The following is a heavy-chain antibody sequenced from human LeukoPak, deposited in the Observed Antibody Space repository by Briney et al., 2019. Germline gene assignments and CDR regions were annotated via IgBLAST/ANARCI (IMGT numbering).Heavy chain of an antibody. J-gene: IGHJ5*02. CDR2: IIPILGVP. Sequence: SVKVSCKTSGDTFSDYTLNWVRQGPGQGLEWMGRIIPILGVPTYAQKFQDRVTITADRSTNTAYMELNSLKSEDTAMYYCARGRYYGSGSKNWFDPWGQGTLVTVSS. CDR3: ARGRYYGSGSKNWFDP. V-gene: IGHV1-69*02. CDR1: GDTFSDYT. D-gene: IGHD3-10*01.